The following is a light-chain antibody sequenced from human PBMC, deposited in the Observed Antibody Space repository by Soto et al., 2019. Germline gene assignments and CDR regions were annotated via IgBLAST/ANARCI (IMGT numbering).Light chain of an antibody. J-gene: IGKJ2*01. CDR3: QQRRNWPDT. CDR1: QSINSY. V-gene: IGKV3-11*01. CDR2: DAS. Sequence: EIVLTQSPATLSLSPGERATLSCRASQSINSYLAWFQQKPGQAPSLLIYDASNRATGVPARFSGSGSGTDFTLSISSLEPEDFAIYYCQQRRNWPDTFGQGTKLEIK.